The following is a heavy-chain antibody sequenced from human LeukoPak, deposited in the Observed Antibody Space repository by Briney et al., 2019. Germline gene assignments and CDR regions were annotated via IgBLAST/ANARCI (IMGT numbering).Heavy chain of an antibody. J-gene: IGHJ4*02. D-gene: IGHD2-21*01. V-gene: IGHV1-2*02. CDR2: INPNNGDT. CDR3: ASDPRSIPTPPFDY. CDR1: GYTFTAQY. Sequence: ASVKVSCKASGYTFTAQYMHWVRQAPGLGLEWMGWINPNNGDTKYAQSFLGRVTMTSDTSTTAAYMELSSLGSDDTAVYFCASDPRSIPTPPFDYWGQGTLVTVSS.